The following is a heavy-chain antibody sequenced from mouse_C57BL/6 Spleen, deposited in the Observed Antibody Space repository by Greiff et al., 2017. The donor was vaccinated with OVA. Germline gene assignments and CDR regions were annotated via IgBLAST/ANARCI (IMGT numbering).Heavy chain of an antibody. Sequence: VQLKQSGPGLVKPSQSLSLTCSVTGYSITSGYYWNWIRQSPGNKLEWMGYISYDGSTNYNPSFKNRTSITRDTSKNQFFLKLNAVTTEDTATYYCAREDYGDYVNCAMDDWGQGTSVTVSS. D-gene: IGHD2-13*01. J-gene: IGHJ4*01. CDR3: AREDYGDYVNCAMDD. CDR1: GYSITSGYY. V-gene: IGHV3-6*01. CDR2: ISYDGST.